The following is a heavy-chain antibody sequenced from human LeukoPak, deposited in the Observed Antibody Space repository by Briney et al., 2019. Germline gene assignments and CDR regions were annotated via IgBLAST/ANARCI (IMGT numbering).Heavy chain of an antibody. CDR2: INHNGNVN. V-gene: IGHV3-7*03. CDR3: ARGGGLDV. Sequence: GSLRLSCAASGFTFSSYWMNWARQAPGKGLEWVASINHNGNVNYYVDSVRGRFTISRDNAKNSLYLQMSNLRAEDTAVYFCARGGGLDVWGQGATVTVSS. D-gene: IGHD3-16*01. J-gene: IGHJ6*02. CDR1: GFTFSSYW.